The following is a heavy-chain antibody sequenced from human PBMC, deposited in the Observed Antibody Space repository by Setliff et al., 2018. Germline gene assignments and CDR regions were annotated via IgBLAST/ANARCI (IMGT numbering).Heavy chain of an antibody. D-gene: IGHD6-19*01. J-gene: IGHJ4*02. CDR3: ARTGLSYSSGWYSDY. CDR2: ISPTGTT. V-gene: IGHV4-59*01. CDR1: GASISSYF. Sequence: PSETLSLTCSVSGASISSYFWSWIRQPPGKGLEWIGLISPTGTTNYNPSLMSRVAISVDTSKNHFSLKLTSVTAADTAVYYCARTGLSYSSGWYSDYWGQGTLVTVSS.